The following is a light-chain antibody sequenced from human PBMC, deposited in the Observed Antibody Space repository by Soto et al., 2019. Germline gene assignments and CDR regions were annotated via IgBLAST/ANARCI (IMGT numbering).Light chain of an antibody. V-gene: IGKV3-15*01. J-gene: IGKJ1*01. Sequence: EIVMTQSPATLSVSPGERATLSCSSSQSVSSNLAWYQQKPGQAPRLLIYDASTRATVIPARFSGSGSGTEFTLTISSLQSEDFAVYYCQQRSNWPLTWTFGQGTKVDIK. CDR2: DAS. CDR3: QQRSNWPLTWT. CDR1: QSVSSN.